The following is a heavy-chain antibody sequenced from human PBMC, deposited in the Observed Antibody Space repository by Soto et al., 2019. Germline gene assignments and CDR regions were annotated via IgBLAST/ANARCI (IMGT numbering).Heavy chain of an antibody. V-gene: IGHV3-74*01. Sequence: EVQLVESGGGLVQPGGSLRLSCAASGFTFRNYWMHWVRQATGKGLVWVSRVNSDGDTTYYADSVKGRFTISIDNAKNTLLLQINSLVAEDTAVDYCASNYAYAEGYYFYGIDVWCQGTPGTVSS. CDR3: ASNYAYAEGYYFYGIDV. J-gene: IGHJ6*02. CDR1: GFTFRNYW. CDR2: VNSDGDTT. D-gene: IGHD3-16*01.